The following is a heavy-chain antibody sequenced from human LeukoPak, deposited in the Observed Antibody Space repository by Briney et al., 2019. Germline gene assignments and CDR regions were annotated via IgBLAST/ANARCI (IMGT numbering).Heavy chain of an antibody. CDR1: GFTFSSYS. CDR2: ISSRSSTI. CDR3: ARDGAAYYYYYGMDV. D-gene: IGHD3-16*01. V-gene: IGHV3-48*02. J-gene: IGHJ6*02. Sequence: GGSLRLSCAASGFTFSSYSMNWVRQAPGKGLEWVSYISSRSSTIYYADSVKGRFTISRDNAKNSLYLQMNSLRDEDTAVYYCARDGAAYYYYYGMDVWGQGTTVTVSS.